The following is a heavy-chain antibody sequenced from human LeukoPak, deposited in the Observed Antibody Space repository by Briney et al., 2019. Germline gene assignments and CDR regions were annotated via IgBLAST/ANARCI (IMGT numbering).Heavy chain of an antibody. CDR2: ISWNSGSI. D-gene: IGHD2-2*01. CDR3: ARVVTAAWAFDI. Sequence: GRSLRLSCAASGFTFDDYAMHWVRQAPGKGLEWVSGISWNSGSIGYADSVKGRFTISRDNAKNSLYLQMNSLRAEDTALYYCARVVTAAWAFDIWGQGTMVTVSS. J-gene: IGHJ3*02. V-gene: IGHV3-9*01. CDR1: GFTFDDYA.